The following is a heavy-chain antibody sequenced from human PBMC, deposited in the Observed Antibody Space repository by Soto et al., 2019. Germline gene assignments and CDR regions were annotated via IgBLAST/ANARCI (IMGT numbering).Heavy chain of an antibody. CDR1: GGSLGGYY. Sequence: QVQLLQWGTGALKPSETLSLTCTVHGGSLGGYYWNWIRQSPGKALAWIGEVSHVDSTNNNPSLKGRATISLDAPKNQFSLKLTSMTAADTAVYYCARAYLTGTTPPYNWFDRWGQGTLVTVSS. CDR3: ARAYLTGTTPPYNWFDR. D-gene: IGHD1-7*01. V-gene: IGHV4-34*04. CDR2: VSHVDST. J-gene: IGHJ5*02.